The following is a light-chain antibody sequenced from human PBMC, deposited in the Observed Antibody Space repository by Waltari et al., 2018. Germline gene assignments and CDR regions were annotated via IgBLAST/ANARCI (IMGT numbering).Light chain of an antibody. CDR3: HQYHTVPWT. J-gene: IGKJ1*01. CDR1: QNVLYSSNNKSF. Sequence: IVVTQSPDFMAVSLGARATFNCKSSQNVLYSSNNKSFIAWYQEKSGQPPRLLIYWASTRESGVPDRFSGSGSGTDFTLTISSLQAEDVAVYYCHQYHTVPWTFGQGTKVEIK. V-gene: IGKV4-1*01. CDR2: WAS.